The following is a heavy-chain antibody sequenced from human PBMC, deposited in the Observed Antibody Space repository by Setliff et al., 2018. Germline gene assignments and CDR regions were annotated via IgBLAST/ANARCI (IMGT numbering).Heavy chain of an antibody. CDR2: ISRSGSTI. Sequence: PGGSLRLSCAASGFTFSDYYMRWIRQAPGKGLEWVSYISRSGSTIYCADSVKGRFTISRDNAKNSLYLQMNSLRAKDTAVYYCARGGRFAHYMDVWGKGTTVTVSS. J-gene: IGHJ6*03. CDR3: ARGGRFAHYMDV. D-gene: IGHD3-3*01. CDR1: GFTFSDYY. V-gene: IGHV3-11*01.